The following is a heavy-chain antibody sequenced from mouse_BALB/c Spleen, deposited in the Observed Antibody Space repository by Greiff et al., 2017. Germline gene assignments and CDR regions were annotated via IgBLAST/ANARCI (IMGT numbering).Heavy chain of an antibody. CDR2: IDPANGNT. CDR3: ASITTVRYFDV. J-gene: IGHJ1*01. Sequence: VQLQQSGAELVKPGASVKLSCTASGFNIKDTYMHWVKQRPEQGLEWIGRIDPANGNTKYDPKFQGKATITADTSSNTAYLQLSSLTSEDTAVYYCASITTVRYFDVWGAGTTVTVSS. D-gene: IGHD1-1*01. V-gene: IGHV14-3*02. CDR1: GFNIKDTY.